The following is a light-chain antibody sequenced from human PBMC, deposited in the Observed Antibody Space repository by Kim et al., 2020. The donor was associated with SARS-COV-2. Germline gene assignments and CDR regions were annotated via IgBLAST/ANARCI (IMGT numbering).Light chain of an antibody. Sequence: PGGTVTLPCGSSTGGVTSDHYPYWLQQKPGQAPRTLIYDTNNKHSWAPARFSGSLLGGKAALTLSAAQPEDEADYYCFLSYSGARVFGGGTKLTVL. CDR2: DTN. J-gene: IGLJ3*02. V-gene: IGLV7-46*01. CDR3: FLSYSGARV. CDR1: TGGVTSDHY.